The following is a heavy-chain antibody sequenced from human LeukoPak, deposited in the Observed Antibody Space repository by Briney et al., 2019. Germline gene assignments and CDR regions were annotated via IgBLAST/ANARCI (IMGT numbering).Heavy chain of an antibody. V-gene: IGHV5-51*04. Sequence: GESLKISCKDSGHTFTSSWIGWVRQMPGKGLEWMGIIYPADSDTRYSPTFQGQVTISVDKPLSTAYLHWSSLKASDTAMYYCTRSTRMTNPGYWGQGTQVTVSS. J-gene: IGHJ4*02. D-gene: IGHD4-11*01. CDR1: GHTFTSSW. CDR2: IYPADSDT. CDR3: TRSTRMTNPGY.